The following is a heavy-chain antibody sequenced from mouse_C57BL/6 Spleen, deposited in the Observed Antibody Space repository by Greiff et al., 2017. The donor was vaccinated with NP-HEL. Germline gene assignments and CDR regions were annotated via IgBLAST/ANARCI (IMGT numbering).Heavy chain of an antibody. Sequence: QVQLQQSGPELVKPGASVKISCKASGYAFSSSWMNWVKQRPGKGLEWIGRIYPGDGDTNYNGKFKGKATLTADKSSSTAYMQLSSLTSEDSAVYFCANHYYGSSYESWYFDVWGTGTTVTVSS. CDR3: ANHYYGSSYESWYFDV. D-gene: IGHD1-1*01. CDR2: IYPGDGDT. J-gene: IGHJ1*03. CDR1: GYAFSSSW. V-gene: IGHV1-82*01.